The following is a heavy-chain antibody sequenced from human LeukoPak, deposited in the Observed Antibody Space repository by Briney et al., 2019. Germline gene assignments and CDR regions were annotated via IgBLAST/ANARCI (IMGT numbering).Heavy chain of an antibody. CDR3: ARQGGYCSSNTCYSNWFDP. J-gene: IGHJ5*02. Sequence: ASVKVSCKASGYRFTGYGVSWVRQAPGQGLEWMGWISPYYGNIHYAQNLQGRLTMTTDTSTSTAYMELRSLRSDDTAVCYCARQGGYCSSNTCYSNWFDPWGQGTLVTVSS. D-gene: IGHD2-2*01. CDR1: GYRFTGYG. CDR2: ISPYYGNI. V-gene: IGHV1-18*01.